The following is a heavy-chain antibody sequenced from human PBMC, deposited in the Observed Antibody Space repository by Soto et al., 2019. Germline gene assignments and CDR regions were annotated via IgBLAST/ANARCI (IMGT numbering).Heavy chain of an antibody. J-gene: IGHJ6*02. V-gene: IGHV3-21*01. CDR2: ISSSSSYI. CDR1: GFTFSSYS. Sequence: EVQLVESGGGLVKPGGSLRLSCAASGFTFSSYSMNWVRQAPGKGLEWLSSISSSSSYIYYADSVKGRFTISRDNAKNSLYLQMNSLRAEDTAVYYCARDKSSYGSGGGMDVWGQGTTVTVSS. D-gene: IGHD3-10*01. CDR3: ARDKSSYGSGGGMDV.